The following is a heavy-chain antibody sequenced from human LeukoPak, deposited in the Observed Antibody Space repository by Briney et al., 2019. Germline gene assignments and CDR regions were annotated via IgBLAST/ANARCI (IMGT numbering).Heavy chain of an antibody. CDR1: GFTFSSYG. D-gene: IGHD3-10*01. J-gene: IGHJ6*03. CDR2: ISYDGSNK. CDR3: ARDAAVLRGRYYYYMDV. V-gene: IGHV3-30*03. Sequence: GGSLRLSCAASGFTFSSYGMSWVRQAPGKGLEWVAVISYDGSNKYYADSVKGRFTISRDNSKNTLYLQMNSLRAEDTAVYYCARDAAVLRGRYYYYMDVWGRGTTVTVSS.